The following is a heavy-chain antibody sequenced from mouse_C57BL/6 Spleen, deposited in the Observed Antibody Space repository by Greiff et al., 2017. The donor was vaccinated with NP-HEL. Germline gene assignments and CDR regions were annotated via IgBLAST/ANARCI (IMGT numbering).Heavy chain of an antibody. V-gene: IGHV1-19*01. CDR2: INPYNGGT. J-gene: IGHJ1*03. CDR1: GYTFTDYY. D-gene: IGHD4-1*01. CDR3: ARLGWDDWYFDV. Sequence: VQLQQSGPVLVKPGASVKMSCKASGYTFTDYYMNWVKQSHGKSLEWIGVINPYNGGTSYNQKFKGKATLTVDKSSSTAYMELNSLTSEDSAVYYCARLGWDDWYFDVWGTGTTVTVSS.